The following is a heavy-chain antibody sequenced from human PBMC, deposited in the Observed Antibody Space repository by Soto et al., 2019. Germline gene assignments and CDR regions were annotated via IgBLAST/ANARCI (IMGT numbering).Heavy chain of an antibody. CDR3: ARDQLDIVVVPAASAMDV. Sequence: QVQLVESGGAVVQPGRSLRLSCAASGFTFSSYGMHWVRQAPGKGLEWVAVIWYDGSNKYYADSVKGRFTISRDNSKNTLYLQMNSLRAEDTAVSYCARDQLDIVVVPAASAMDVWGKGSTVTVSS. V-gene: IGHV3-33*01. D-gene: IGHD2-2*03. J-gene: IGHJ6*03. CDR1: GFTFSSYG. CDR2: IWYDGSNK.